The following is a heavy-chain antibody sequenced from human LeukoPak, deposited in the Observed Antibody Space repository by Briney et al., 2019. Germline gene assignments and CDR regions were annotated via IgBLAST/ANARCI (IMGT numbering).Heavy chain of an antibody. CDR2: ITDSGSIT. Sequence: GGSLRLSCAASGFTFSSSAMSWVRQAPGKGLEWVSPITDSGSITYYADSVKGRFTSSRDNSENTLYLEVNSLRAEDTAVYYCAHTKWVLLAYCGGDCYSPHFDYWGQGTMVTVSS. CDR3: AHTKWVLLAYCGGDCYSPHFDY. CDR1: GFTFSSSA. V-gene: IGHV3-23*01. D-gene: IGHD2-21*02. J-gene: IGHJ4*02.